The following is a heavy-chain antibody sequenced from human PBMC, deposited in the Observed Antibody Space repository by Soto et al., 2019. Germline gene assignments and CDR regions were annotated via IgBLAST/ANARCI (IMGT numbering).Heavy chain of an antibody. D-gene: IGHD3-10*01. CDR2: IYPGDSDI. CDR1: GPRFPNRW. J-gene: IGHJ4*02. Sequence: PGESVKISCKYSGPRFPNRWFAWGRQVPGKGLEWMGNIYPGDSDIKYSPSLDGQVTISADKSSSTAFLEWRSLRASDSATYYCARQDGSGPFDYWGQGTRVTVSS. CDR3: ARQDGSGPFDY. V-gene: IGHV5-51*01.